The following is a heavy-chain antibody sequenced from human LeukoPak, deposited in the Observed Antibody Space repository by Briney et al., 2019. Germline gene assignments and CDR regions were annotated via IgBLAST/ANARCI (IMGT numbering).Heavy chain of an antibody. J-gene: IGHJ5*02. CDR2: ISDDGIKI. V-gene: IGHV3-30*18. CDR3: GKGPGYSVYDNLPHH. CDR1: GFGFSSYG. Sequence: GRSLRLSCAASGFGFSSYGMHWVRQAPGKGLEWVAVISDDGIKIYYGDSVKGRFTISRDNSKYTLNLQMDSLRADDTAVYYCGKGPGYSVYDNLPHHWGQGTLVTVSS. D-gene: IGHD5/OR15-5a*01.